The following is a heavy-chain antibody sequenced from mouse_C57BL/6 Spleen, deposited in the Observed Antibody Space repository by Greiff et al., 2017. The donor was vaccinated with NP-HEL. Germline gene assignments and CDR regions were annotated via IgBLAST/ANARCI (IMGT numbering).Heavy chain of an antibody. J-gene: IGHJ3*01. V-gene: IGHV1-50*01. Sequence: VQLQQPGAELVKPGASVKLSCKASGYTFTSYWMQWVKQRPGQGLEWIGEIDPSDSYTNYNQKFKGKATLTVDTSSSTAYMQLSSLTSEDSAVYYCARSEGSGDWFAYWGQGTLVTVSA. CDR2: IDPSDSYT. CDR3: ARSEGSGDWFAY. CDR1: GYTFTSYW.